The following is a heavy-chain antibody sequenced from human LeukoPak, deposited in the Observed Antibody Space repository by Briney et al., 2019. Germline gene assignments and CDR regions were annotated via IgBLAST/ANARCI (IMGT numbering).Heavy chain of an antibody. V-gene: IGHV3-9*01. CDR3: AKDVGPYGSGSEGPFDY. D-gene: IGHD3-10*01. Sequence: GGSLRLSCAASGFTFDDYAMHWVRQAPGKGLEWVSGISRNSGSIGYADSVKGRFTISRDNAKNSLYLQMNSLRAEDTALYYCAKDVGPYGSGSEGPFDYWGQGTLVTVSS. CDR2: ISRNSGSI. J-gene: IGHJ4*02. CDR1: GFTFDDYA.